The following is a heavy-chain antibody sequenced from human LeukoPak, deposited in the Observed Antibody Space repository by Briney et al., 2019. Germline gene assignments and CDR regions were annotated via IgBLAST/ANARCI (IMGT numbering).Heavy chain of an antibody. Sequence: SETLSLTCAVYGGSFSGYYWSWIRQPPGKGLEWIGEINHSGSTNYNPSLKSRVTISVNTSKNQFSLKLSSVTAADTAVYYCATHSSGWYIAFDIWGQGTMVTVSS. CDR3: ATHSSGWYIAFDI. CDR1: GGSFSGYY. J-gene: IGHJ3*02. CDR2: INHSGST. V-gene: IGHV4-34*01. D-gene: IGHD6-19*01.